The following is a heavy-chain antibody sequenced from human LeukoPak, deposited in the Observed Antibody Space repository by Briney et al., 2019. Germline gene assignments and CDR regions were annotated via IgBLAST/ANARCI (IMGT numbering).Heavy chain of an antibody. V-gene: IGHV3-74*01. CDR3: AREERFHWGSRFDY. CDR2: INSDGSST. CDR1: GFTFSDYA. Sequence: PGGSLRLSCAASGFTFSDYAMNWVRQAPGKGLVWVSRINSDGSSTSYADSVKGRFTISRDNAKNTLYLQMNSLRAEDTAVYYCAREERFHWGSRFDYWGQGTLVTVSS. D-gene: IGHD7-27*01. J-gene: IGHJ4*02.